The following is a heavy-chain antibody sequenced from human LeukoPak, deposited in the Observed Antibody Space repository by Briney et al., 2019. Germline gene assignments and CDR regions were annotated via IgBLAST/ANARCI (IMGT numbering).Heavy chain of an antibody. CDR3: ARRDSSGWSQYYFDY. CDR1: GGSISSSNW. D-gene: IGHD6-19*01. Sequence: SETLSLTCAVSGGSISSSNWWSWVRQPPGKGLEWIGEIYHSGSTNYNPSLKSRVTISVDKSKNQFSLKLSSVTAADTAVYYCARRDSSGWSQYYFDYWGQGTLVTVSS. CDR2: IYHSGST. V-gene: IGHV4-4*02. J-gene: IGHJ4*02.